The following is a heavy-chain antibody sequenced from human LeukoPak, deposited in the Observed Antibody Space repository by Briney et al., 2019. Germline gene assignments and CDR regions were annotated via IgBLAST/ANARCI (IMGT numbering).Heavy chain of an antibody. J-gene: IGHJ4*02. Sequence: GGSLRLSCAASGFTFSSYAMSWVRQAPGKGLEWVSAISGSGGSTYYADSVKGRFTISRDNSKNTLYLQMNSLRAENTAVYYCAKRDAVADFFDYWGQGTLVTVSS. CDR3: AKRDAVADFFDY. CDR1: GFTFSSYA. CDR2: ISGSGGST. V-gene: IGHV3-23*01. D-gene: IGHD6-19*01.